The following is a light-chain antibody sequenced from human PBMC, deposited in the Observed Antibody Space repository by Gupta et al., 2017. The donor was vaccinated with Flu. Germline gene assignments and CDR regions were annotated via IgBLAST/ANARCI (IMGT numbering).Light chain of an antibody. CDR1: SSNIGSNT. J-gene: IGLJ2*01. CDR2: SNN. Sequence: HSVLTQPPSASGTPGQRVTISCSGSSSNIGSNTVNWYQQLPGTAPKLLIYSNNKRPSGVPDRFSGSKSGTSASLAISGLQSEDEADYYCAAWDDSLNGVVFGGGTKLTVL. CDR3: AAWDDSLNGVV. V-gene: IGLV1-44*01.